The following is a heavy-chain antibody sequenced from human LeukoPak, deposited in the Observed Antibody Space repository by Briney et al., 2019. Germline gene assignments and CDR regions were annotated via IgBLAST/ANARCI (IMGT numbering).Heavy chain of an antibody. D-gene: IGHD2-21*01. CDR3: AREYSGIDY. V-gene: IGHV3-48*02. J-gene: IGHJ4*02. CDR2: ISGSSSAT. Sequence: RGSLRLSCAAPGFSFTSYNMNWGRHAPRKGRGWGSYISGSSSATDYADSVKGRFTISRDNAKNSLYLQMDSLRDEDTAVYYCAREYSGIDYWGQGALVTVSS. CDR1: GFSFTSYN.